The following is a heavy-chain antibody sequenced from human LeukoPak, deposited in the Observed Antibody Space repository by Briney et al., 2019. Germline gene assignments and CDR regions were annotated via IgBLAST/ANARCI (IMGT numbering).Heavy chain of an antibody. J-gene: IGHJ4*02. Sequence: SKTLSLTCTVSGGSISSYYWSWIRQPAGKGLEWIGRIYTSGSTDYNPSLKSRVTVSVDTSKNQFSLKLTSMTAADTAVYYCARSGGDRGWYYFDYWGQGTLVTVSS. V-gene: IGHV4-4*07. CDR2: IYTSGST. CDR3: ARSGGDRGWYYFDY. D-gene: IGHD6-19*01. CDR1: GGSISSYY.